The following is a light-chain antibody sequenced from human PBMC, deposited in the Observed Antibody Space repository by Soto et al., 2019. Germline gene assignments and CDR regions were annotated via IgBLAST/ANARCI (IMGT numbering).Light chain of an antibody. CDR1: QSIKNY. Sequence: DIQMTQSPSSLSASVGDRVTITCRASQSIKNYLNWYQQKPGKAPKLLIYAASSLQSGVPSRFSGSGSGTDFTLTISSLQPKDFATYYCQQSYTTPITFGQGTKVEIK. J-gene: IGKJ1*01. CDR2: AAS. V-gene: IGKV1-39*01. CDR3: QQSYTTPIT.